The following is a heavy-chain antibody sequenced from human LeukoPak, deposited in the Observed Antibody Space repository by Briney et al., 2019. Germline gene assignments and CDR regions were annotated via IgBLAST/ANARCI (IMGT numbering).Heavy chain of an antibody. V-gene: IGHV3-53*01. Sequence: GGSLRLSCAASGFTVSSNYMSWVRQAPGKGLEWVSVIYSGGSTYYADSVKGRFTISRDNSKNTLYLQMNSLRAEDTAVYYCARDLVAGHWYFDLWGRGTLVTVSS. CDR3: ARDLVAGHWYFDL. D-gene: IGHD2-21*01. CDR1: GFTVSSNY. J-gene: IGHJ2*01. CDR2: IYSGGST.